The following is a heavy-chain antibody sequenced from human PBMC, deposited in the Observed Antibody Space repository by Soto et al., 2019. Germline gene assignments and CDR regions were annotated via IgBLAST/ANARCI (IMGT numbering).Heavy chain of an antibody. CDR2: ISHDGGT. CDR1: GGSFDDFY. V-gene: IGHV4-34*01. Sequence: SETLSLTCAFYGGSFDDFYWSWVRQSPGKGLEWIGEISHDGGTNYSPSLASRISISADTSKNQFSLHLKSVTAADTGLYFCARGQLVWYGDLTPYYRDMDVWGQGTTVTVSS. CDR3: ARGQLVWYGDLTPYYRDMDV. D-gene: IGHD3-10*01. J-gene: IGHJ6*02.